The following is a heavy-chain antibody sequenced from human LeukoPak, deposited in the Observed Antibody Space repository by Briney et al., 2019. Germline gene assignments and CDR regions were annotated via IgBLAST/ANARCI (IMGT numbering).Heavy chain of an antibody. CDR3: AGSDCSGGSCMNN. CDR2: IYYSGST. CDR1: GGSISSYY. D-gene: IGHD2-15*01. J-gene: IGHJ4*02. Sequence: PSETLSLTCTVSGGSISSYYWSWIRQPPGKGLEWIGYIYYSGSTNYNPSLKSRVTISVDKSKNQFYLKLSSVTAADTAVYYCAGSDCSGGSCMNNWGQGTLVTVSS. V-gene: IGHV4-59*08.